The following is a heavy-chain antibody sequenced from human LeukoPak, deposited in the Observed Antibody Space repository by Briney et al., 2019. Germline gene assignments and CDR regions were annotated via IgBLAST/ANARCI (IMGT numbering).Heavy chain of an antibody. D-gene: IGHD6-6*01. CDR2: IYYSGST. V-gene: IGHV4-59*01. Sequence: PSETLSLTCTVSGGSISSYYWNWIRQPPWKGLEWIGYIYYSGSTNYSPSLKSRVTISVDTSKNQFSLKLSSVTAADTAVYYCAREYSSSTNWFDPWGQGTLVTVSS. CDR3: AREYSSSTNWFDP. J-gene: IGHJ5*02. CDR1: GGSISSYY.